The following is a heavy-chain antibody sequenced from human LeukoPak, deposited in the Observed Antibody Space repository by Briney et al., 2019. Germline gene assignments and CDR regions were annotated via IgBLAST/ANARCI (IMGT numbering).Heavy chain of an antibody. CDR2: ISSSGSTI. J-gene: IGHJ4*02. V-gene: IGHV3-11*04. CDR1: GFTFSDYY. CDR3: ARTHYYGSGSLYYFDY. Sequence: GGSLRLSCAASGFTFSDYYMSWIRQAPGKGLEWVSYISSSGSTIYYADSVKGRFTISRDNAKNSLYLQMNSLRAEDTAVYYCARTHYYGSGSLYYFDYWGQGTLVTVSS. D-gene: IGHD3-10*01.